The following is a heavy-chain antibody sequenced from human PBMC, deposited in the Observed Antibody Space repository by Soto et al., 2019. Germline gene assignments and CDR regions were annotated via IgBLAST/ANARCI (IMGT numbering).Heavy chain of an antibody. CDR2: FNRHGGST. J-gene: IGHJ4*02. V-gene: IGHV3-20*04. D-gene: IGHD4-17*01. Sequence: EVQLVESGGGAVRPGGSLRLSCAASGFPFDDYGMSWVRQAPGKGLEWVSGFNRHGGSTGYADSVKGRFTISRDNAKNSLHLHMNSLRAEDTAFYYCARTPGYYGDFFDYWGQGTLVTVSA. CDR1: GFPFDDYG. CDR3: ARTPGYYGDFFDY.